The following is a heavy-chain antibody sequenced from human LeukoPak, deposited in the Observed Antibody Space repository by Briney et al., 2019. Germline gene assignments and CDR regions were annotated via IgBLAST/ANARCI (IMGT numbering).Heavy chain of an antibody. D-gene: IGHD5-18*01. J-gene: IGHJ4*02. CDR3: ARADTAMVTPLDY. CDR1: GCSISSYY. CDR2: IYYSGST. Sequence: SETLSLTCTVSGCSISSYYWSWIRQPPGKGLEWVGYIYYSGSTNYNPSLKSRVTISVDTSKNPFSLKLGSVTAADTAVYYCARADTAMVTPLDYWGQGTLVTVSS. V-gene: IGHV4-59*01.